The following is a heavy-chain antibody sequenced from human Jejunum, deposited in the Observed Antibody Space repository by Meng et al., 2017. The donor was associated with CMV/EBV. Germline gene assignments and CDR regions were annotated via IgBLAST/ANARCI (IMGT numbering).Heavy chain of an antibody. CDR3: AKDGGSYLDYYFDY. J-gene: IGHJ4*02. D-gene: IGHD1-26*01. V-gene: IGHV1-2*02. Sequence: EYTFIDYYMHWVRQAPGQGLERMGWINPNTGDTNYAQKFQGRVTMTRDMSINTVYMELTRLRSDDTAVYYCAKDGGSYLDYYFDYWGQGTLVTVSS. CDR1: EYTFIDYY. CDR2: INPNTGDT.